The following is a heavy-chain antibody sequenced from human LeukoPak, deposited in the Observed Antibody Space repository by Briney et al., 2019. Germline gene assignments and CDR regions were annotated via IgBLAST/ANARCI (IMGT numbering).Heavy chain of an antibody. J-gene: IGHJ3*02. CDR2: ISYDGSNK. V-gene: IGHV3-30*18. CDR3: AKDRQWLIDAFDI. CDR1: GFTFSSYG. Sequence: GGSLRLSCAASGFTFSSYGMHWVRQAPGKGLEWVAVISYDGSNKYYADSVKGRFTISRDNSKNTLYLQMNSPRAEDTAVYYCAKDRQWLIDAFDIWGQGTMVTVSS. D-gene: IGHD6-19*01.